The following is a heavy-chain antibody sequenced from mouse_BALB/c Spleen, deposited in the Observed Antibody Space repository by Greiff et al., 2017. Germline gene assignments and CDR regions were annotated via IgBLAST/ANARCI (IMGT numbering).Heavy chain of an antibody. CDR1: GYTFTSYW. CDR2: INPSNGRT. J-gene: IGHJ2*01. CDR3: ARNYKGDLGLGY. V-gene: IGHV1S81*02. Sequence: QVQLQQPGAELVKPGASVKLSCKASGYTFTSYWMHWVKQRPGQGLEWIGEINPSNGRTNYNEKFKSKATLTVDKSSSTAYMQLSSLTSEDSAVYYCARNYKGDLGLGYWGQGTTLTVSS. D-gene: IGHD3-3*01.